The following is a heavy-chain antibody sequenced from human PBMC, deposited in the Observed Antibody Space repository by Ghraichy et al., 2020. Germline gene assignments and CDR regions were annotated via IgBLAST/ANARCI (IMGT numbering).Heavy chain of an antibody. CDR1: GYTLTELS. CDR3: ATRIPNYGSGSYYNANFDY. D-gene: IGHD3-10*01. V-gene: IGHV1-24*01. Sequence: ASVKVSCKVSGYTLTELSMHWVRQAPGKGLEWMGGFDPEDGETIYAQKFQGRVTMTEDTSTDTAYMELSSLRSEDTAVYYCATRIPNYGSGSYYNANFDYWGQGTLVTVSS. CDR2: FDPEDGET. J-gene: IGHJ4*02.